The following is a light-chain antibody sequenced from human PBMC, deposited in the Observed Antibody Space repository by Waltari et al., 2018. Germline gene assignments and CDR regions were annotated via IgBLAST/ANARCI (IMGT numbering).Light chain of an antibody. CDR3: CSRAGSSVV. Sequence: QSALTQPRSVSGSPGQSVTISCTGTSGDVGDYNFVSWYQEQPGKAPRLTIYDVRERPSGVPDRFSASKSGNTASLTISGLQAEDEGSYHCCSRAGSSVVFGGGTKLTVL. J-gene: IGLJ2*01. CDR1: SGDVGDYNF. CDR2: DVR. V-gene: IGLV2-11*01.